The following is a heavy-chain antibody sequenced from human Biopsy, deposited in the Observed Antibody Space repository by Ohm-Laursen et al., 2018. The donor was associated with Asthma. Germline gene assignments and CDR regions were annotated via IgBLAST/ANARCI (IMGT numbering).Heavy chain of an antibody. D-gene: IGHD3-3*01. V-gene: IGHV3-30*18. CDR3: AKDTEGRYDFWGGLSYNYYGMDV. J-gene: IGHJ6*02. CDR1: GFTFSSYG. CDR2: ISYDGSNK. Sequence: SLRLSCAASGFTFSSYGMYWVRQAPGKGLEWAAVISYDGSNKYYADSVKGRFTISRDNSKNTLYLQMNSLRAEDTAVYYCAKDTEGRYDFWGGLSYNYYGMDVWGQGTTVTVSS.